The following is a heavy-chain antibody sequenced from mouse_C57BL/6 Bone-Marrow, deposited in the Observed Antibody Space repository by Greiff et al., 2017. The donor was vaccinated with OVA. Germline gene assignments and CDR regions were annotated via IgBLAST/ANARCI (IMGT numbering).Heavy chain of an antibody. D-gene: IGHD1-1*01. CDR1: GYTFTSYW. Sequence: VQLQQPGAELVMPGASVKLSCKASGYTFTSYWMHWVKQRPGQGLEWIGEIDPSDSYTNSNQKFTGKSTLTVYKSSSTAYMQLSSLTSEDSAVYYCARDYYGSSYDFDYWGQGTTLTVSS. CDR3: ARDYYGSSYDFDY. V-gene: IGHV1-69*01. J-gene: IGHJ2*01. CDR2: IDPSDSYT.